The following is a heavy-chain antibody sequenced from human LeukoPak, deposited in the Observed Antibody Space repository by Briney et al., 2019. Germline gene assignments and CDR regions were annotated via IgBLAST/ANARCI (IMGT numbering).Heavy chain of an antibody. Sequence: GGSLRLSCAASGFTFDDYGMSWVRQAPGKGLEWVSGINWNGGNTGYSDSVKGRFTISRDNAKNSLYLQMDSLRAEDTALYYCGRDLSGWYGPDYWGQGTLVTVSS. J-gene: IGHJ4*02. CDR3: GRDLSGWYGPDY. CDR1: GFTFDDYG. D-gene: IGHD6-19*01. V-gene: IGHV3-20*04. CDR2: INWNGGNT.